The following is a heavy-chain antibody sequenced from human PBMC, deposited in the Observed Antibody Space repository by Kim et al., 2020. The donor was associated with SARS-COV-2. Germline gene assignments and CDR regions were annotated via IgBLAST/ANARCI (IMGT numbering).Heavy chain of an antibody. Sequence: GGSLRLSCAASGFTVSSNYMSWVRQAPGKGLEWVSVIYSGGSTYYADSVKGRFTISRDNSKNTLYLQMNSLRAEDTAVYYCARENYGDYDYYYGMDVWGQGTTVTVSS. D-gene: IGHD4-17*01. V-gene: IGHV3-66*02. CDR1: GFTVSSNY. J-gene: IGHJ6*02. CDR2: IYSGGST. CDR3: ARENYGDYDYYYGMDV.